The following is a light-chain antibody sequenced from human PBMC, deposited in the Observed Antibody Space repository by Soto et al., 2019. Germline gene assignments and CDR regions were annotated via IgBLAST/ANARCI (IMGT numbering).Light chain of an antibody. V-gene: IGKV2-28*01. CDR3: MQALQTPIT. J-gene: IGKJ5*01. CDR2: LGS. CDR1: QSLLHSNGYNY. Sequence: DIVMTQSPLSLPVTPLDPASISCRSSQSLLHSNGYNYLDWYLQKPGQSPQLLIYLGSNRASGVPDRFSGSGSGTDFTLKISRVEAEDVGVYYCMQALQTPITFGQGTRLEI.